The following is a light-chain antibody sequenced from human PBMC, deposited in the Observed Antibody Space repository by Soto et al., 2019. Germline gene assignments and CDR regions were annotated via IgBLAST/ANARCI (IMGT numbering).Light chain of an antibody. CDR3: MQSTYWPT. CDR2: KVS. CDR1: QSLVNSDGDTY. Sequence: DALMTQSPLSLPVTLGQPASISCTCSQSLVNSDGDTYLSWYQLRPGQSPRRLIYKVSNRDAGVPDRFSGSASGIDFTLKISRVEAEDVGVYYCMQSTYWPTCGQGTKLEIK. J-gene: IGKJ2*01. V-gene: IGKV2-30*01.